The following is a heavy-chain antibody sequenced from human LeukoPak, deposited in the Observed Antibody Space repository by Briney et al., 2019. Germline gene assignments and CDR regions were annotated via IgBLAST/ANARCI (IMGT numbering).Heavy chain of an antibody. CDR1: GFTFSSYW. Sequence: GGSLRLSCAASGFTFSSYWMHWVRQAPGKGLVWVSRINSDGSTTSHADSVKGRFTISRDNAKNTLFQQMNSLRAEDTAVYYCARGGSSSWYGSWGQGTLVTVSS. V-gene: IGHV3-74*01. J-gene: IGHJ5*01. D-gene: IGHD6-13*01. CDR3: ARGGSSSWYGS. CDR2: INSDGSTT.